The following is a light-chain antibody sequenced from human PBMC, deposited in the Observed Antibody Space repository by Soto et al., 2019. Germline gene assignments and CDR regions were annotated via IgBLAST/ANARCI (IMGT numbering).Light chain of an antibody. CDR2: RVS. Sequence: DLVMTQTPLSSPVTLGQPASISCRSSQSLLYSDGNTYLNWLQQRPGQPPRLLIYRVSNRFSGVADRFGGSGAGTDFTLTISRVEAEDVGIYYCMQATRYPPYTFGQGTKLEI. CDR3: MQATRYPPYT. V-gene: IGKV2-24*01. J-gene: IGKJ2*01. CDR1: QSLLYSDGNTY.